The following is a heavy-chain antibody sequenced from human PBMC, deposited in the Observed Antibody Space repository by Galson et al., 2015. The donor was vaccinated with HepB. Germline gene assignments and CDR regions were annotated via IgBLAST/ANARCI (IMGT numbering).Heavy chain of an antibody. D-gene: IGHD1-26*01. J-gene: IGHJ6*02. CDR1: GFTFSSYA. V-gene: IGHV3-30-3*01. Sequence: SLRLSCAASGFTFSSYAMHWVRQAPGKGLEWVAVISYDGSNKYYADSVKGRFTISRDNAKNSLYLQMNSLRAEDTAVYYCARATDPYYYYGMDVWGQGTTVTVSS. CDR3: ARATDPYYYYGMDV. CDR2: ISYDGSNK.